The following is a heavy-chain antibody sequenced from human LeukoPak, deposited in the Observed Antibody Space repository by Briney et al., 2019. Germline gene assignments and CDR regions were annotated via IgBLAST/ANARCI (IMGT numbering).Heavy chain of an antibody. CDR3: AREIGAARPGLTNYNWFDP. V-gene: IGHV3-21*01. CDR2: ISSSSRHI. D-gene: IGHD6-6*01. Sequence: GGSLRLSCAASGFTFSSYSMNWVRQAPGKGLDWVLSISSSSRHIYYADSVKGRFTISRDNAKNSLYLQMNSLRAEDTAVYYCAREIGAARPGLTNYNWFDPWGQGTLVTVSS. J-gene: IGHJ5*02. CDR1: GFTFSSYS.